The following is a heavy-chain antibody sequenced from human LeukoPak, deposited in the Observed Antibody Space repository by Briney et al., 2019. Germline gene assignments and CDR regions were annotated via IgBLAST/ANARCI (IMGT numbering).Heavy chain of an antibody. CDR3: ARDQPKESVVVVTCDY. CDR1: GFSFSTYT. V-gene: IGHV3-21*01. J-gene: IGHJ4*02. D-gene: IGHD2-15*01. Sequence: PGGSLRLSCAASGFSFSTYTMNWVRQAPGKGLEWVSSISSSSSYIYYADSVKGRFTISRDNAKNSLYLQMNSLRAEDTAVYYCARDQPKESVVVVTCDYWGLGTLVTVSS. CDR2: ISSSSSYI.